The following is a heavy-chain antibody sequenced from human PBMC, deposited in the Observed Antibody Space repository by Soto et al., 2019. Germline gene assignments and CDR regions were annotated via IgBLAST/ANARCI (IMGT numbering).Heavy chain of an antibody. CDR1: GYSFTCYY. V-gene: IGHV1-2*02. CDR2: INPNSGGT. J-gene: IGHJ4*02. Sequence: XSVKVSYKASGYSFTCYYMHWVRQAPGQGLEWMGWINPNSGGTNYAQKFQGRVTMTRDTSISTAYMELSRLRSDDTAVYYCARGGFWSGYYTYYWGQGTLVTVSS. D-gene: IGHD3-3*01. CDR3: ARGGFWSGYYTYY.